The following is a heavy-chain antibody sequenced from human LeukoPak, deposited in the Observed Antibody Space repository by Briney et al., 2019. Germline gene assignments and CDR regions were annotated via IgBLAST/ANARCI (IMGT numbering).Heavy chain of an antibody. CDR3: ASVYGSGSYSKAQPGDYYMDV. CDR1: GYSISSGYY. D-gene: IGHD3-10*01. V-gene: IGHV4-38-2*02. Sequence: PSETLSLTCTVSGYSISSGYYWGWIRQPPGKGLEWIGSIYHSGSTYYNPSLKSRVTISVDTSKNQFSLKLSSVTAADTAVYYCASVYGSGSYSKAQPGDYYMDVWAKGTTVTVSS. J-gene: IGHJ6*03. CDR2: IYHSGST.